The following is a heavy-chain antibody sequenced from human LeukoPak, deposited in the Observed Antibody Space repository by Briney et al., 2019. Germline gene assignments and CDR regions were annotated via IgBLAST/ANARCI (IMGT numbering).Heavy chain of an antibody. CDR1: GYTFTSYD. V-gene: IGHV1-8*03. J-gene: IGHJ4*02. CDR3: ARGWRPFYCSSTSCYMWYFDY. CDR2: MNPNSGNT. Sequence: ASVKVSCKASGYTFTSYDINWVRQATGQGLEWMGWMNPNSGNTGYAQEFQGRVTITRNTSISTAYMELSSLRSEDTAVYYCARGWRPFYCSSTSCYMWYFDYWGQGTLVTVSS. D-gene: IGHD2-2*02.